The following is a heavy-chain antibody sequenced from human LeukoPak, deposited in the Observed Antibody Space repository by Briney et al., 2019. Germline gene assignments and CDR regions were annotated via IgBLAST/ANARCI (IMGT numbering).Heavy chain of an antibody. CDR2: IYYSGSI. J-gene: IGHJ4*02. CDR1: GGSISSYY. D-gene: IGHD1-1*01. Sequence: PSETLSLTCSVSGGSISSYYWSWIRQPPGKGLEWIGYIYYSGSINYNPSLKSQVTISLDTSKNQFSLKLSSVTAADTAVYYCARHLSGYGTFDYWGQGTLVTVSS. CDR3: ARHLSGYGTFDY. V-gene: IGHV4-59*08.